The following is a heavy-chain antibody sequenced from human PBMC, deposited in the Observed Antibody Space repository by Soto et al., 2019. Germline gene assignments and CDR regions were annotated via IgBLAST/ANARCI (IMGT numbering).Heavy chain of an antibody. D-gene: IGHD6-13*01. CDR1: GGSISSGGYY. V-gene: IGHV4-61*08. CDR3: ARGSSSWYWFDP. CDR2: IYYSGST. Sequence: PSETLSLTCTVSGGSISSGGYYWSWIRQHPGKGLEWIGYIYYSGSTNYNPSLKSRVTISVDTSKNQFSLKLSSVTAADTAVYYCARGSSSWYWFDPWGQGTLVTVSS. J-gene: IGHJ5*02.